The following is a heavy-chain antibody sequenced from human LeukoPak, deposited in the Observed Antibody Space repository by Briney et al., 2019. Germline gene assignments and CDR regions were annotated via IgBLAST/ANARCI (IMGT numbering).Heavy chain of an antibody. J-gene: IGHJ4*02. CDR1: GFTFRSYE. CDR2: ISSSGSTI. CDR3: AREDGGNYFDY. V-gene: IGHV3-48*03. Sequence: PGGSLRLSCAASGFTFRSYETNWVRQAPGKGLEWVSYISSSGSTIVYADSVKGRFTISRDNAKNSLYLQMNSLRAEDTAVYYCAREDGGNYFDYWGQGTLVTVSS. D-gene: IGHD4-23*01.